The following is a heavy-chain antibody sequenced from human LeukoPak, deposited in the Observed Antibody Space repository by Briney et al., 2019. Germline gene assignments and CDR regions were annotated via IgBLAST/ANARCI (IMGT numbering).Heavy chain of an antibody. CDR2: INHSGST. V-gene: IGHV4-34*01. CDR3: ARSRDYFDY. Sequence: SETLSLTCAVYGGSFSGYYWSWIRQPPGKGLEWIGEINHSGSTNYNPSLKSRVTISVDTSKNQFSLKLSSVTAADTAVYYCARSRDYFDYWGQGTLVTVSS. J-gene: IGHJ4*02. CDR1: GGSFSGYY.